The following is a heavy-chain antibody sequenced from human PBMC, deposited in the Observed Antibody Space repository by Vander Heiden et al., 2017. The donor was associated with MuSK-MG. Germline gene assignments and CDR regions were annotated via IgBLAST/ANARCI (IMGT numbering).Heavy chain of an antibody. J-gene: IGHJ6*02. D-gene: IGHD3-16*01. CDR2: ISGNAYRT. CDR3: ARPLGSYNYDQWYHYGMDV. CDR1: GFPFSSSA. V-gene: IGHV3-23*01. Sequence: EMQLLESGGGSAQPGKSLRLSCAASGFPFSSSAMTWVRQAPGKGLEWVSSISGNAYRTYYADSVKGRFTISRDNSKNTLFLQLSSLRDEDTAVYYCARPLGSYNYDQWYHYGMDVWGQGTTVTVS.